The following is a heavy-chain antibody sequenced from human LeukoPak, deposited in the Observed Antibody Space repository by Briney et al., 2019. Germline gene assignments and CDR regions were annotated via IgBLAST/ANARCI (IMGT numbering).Heavy chain of an antibody. CDR1: GFTLCKAW. Sequence: PGGALRLSCAASGFTLCKAWMRGVRQAPGEGLGWVGRIKTKTDGGTTDYAAPVKDRFPISRDDSKNTLYLQMNTLKTEDPAVYYCTTESPRELLWFGESFDYWGQGTLVTVSS. J-gene: IGHJ4*02. CDR3: TTESPRELLWFGESFDY. D-gene: IGHD3-10*01. CDR2: IKTKTDGGTT. V-gene: IGHV3-15*01.